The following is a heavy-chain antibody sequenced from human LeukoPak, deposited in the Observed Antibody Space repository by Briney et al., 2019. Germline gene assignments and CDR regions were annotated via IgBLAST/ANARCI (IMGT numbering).Heavy chain of an antibody. CDR2: IRSNAYGGTT. V-gene: IGHV3-49*04. CDR1: GFTFGDYA. D-gene: IGHD2-2*01. CDR3: TRDSCSSCFRYYYYYMDV. J-gene: IGHJ6*03. Sequence: GGSLRLSCTASGFTFGDYAMSWVRQAPGKGLEWVGFIRSNAYGGTTEYAASVKGRFTISRDDSKSIAYLQMNSLKTEDTGVYYCTRDSCSSCFRYYYYYMDVWGKGTTVTVSS.